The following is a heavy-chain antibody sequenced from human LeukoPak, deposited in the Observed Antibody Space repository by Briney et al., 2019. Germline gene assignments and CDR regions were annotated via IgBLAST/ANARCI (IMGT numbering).Heavy chain of an antibody. Sequence: ASVNVSCKASGYTFTNYDLNWVRQATGQGLEWMGWMNPNSGNTGYAQKFQGRVTMARSTSISTAYMELSSLRSEDTAVYYCAREVTMVRGVTEFDYWGQGTLVTVSS. V-gene: IGHV1-8*01. CDR2: MNPNSGNT. D-gene: IGHD3-10*01. J-gene: IGHJ4*02. CDR3: AREVTMVRGVTEFDY. CDR1: GYTFTNYD.